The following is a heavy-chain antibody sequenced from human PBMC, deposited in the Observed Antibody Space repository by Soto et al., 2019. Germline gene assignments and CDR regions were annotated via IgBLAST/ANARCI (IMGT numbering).Heavy chain of an antibody. CDR2: TGNKYTT. Sequence: GGSLRLSCAASGFTVSDHYMDWVRQSPGKGLEWVGRTGNKYTTEYAASVQGRFSISRDDSKNSVNLQMNSLTTEDTAVYYCVRLGGNYYPDYWGQGTLVTVSS. J-gene: IGHJ4*02. V-gene: IGHV3-72*01. CDR1: GFTVSDHY. D-gene: IGHD1-26*01. CDR3: VRLGGNYYPDY.